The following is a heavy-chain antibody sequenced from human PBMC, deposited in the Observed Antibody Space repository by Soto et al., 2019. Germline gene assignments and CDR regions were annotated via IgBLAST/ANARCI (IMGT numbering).Heavy chain of an antibody. CDR1: GGTFSSYA. Sequence: GASVKVSCKAYGGTFSSYAISWVRQAPGQGLEWMGGIIPIFGTANYAQKFQGRVTITADESTSTAYMELSSLRSEDTAVYYCAKPRTYSYEAFDIWGHGTTVTVSS. CDR3: AKPRTYSYEAFDI. CDR2: IIPIFGTA. D-gene: IGHD3-10*01. V-gene: IGHV1-69*13. J-gene: IGHJ3*02.